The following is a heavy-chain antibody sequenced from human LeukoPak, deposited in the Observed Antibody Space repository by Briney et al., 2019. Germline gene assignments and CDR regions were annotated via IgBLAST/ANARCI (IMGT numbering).Heavy chain of an antibody. V-gene: IGHV4-59*12. CDR1: GGSISSYY. J-gene: IGHJ4*02. CDR3: ARVGIAVAPDY. CDR2: IYYSGST. Sequence: PSETLSLTCTVSGGSISSYYWSWIRQPPGKGLEWIGYIYYSGSTNYNPSLKSRVTISVDTSKNQFSLKLSSVTAADTAVYYCARVGIAVAPDYWGQGTLVTVSS. D-gene: IGHD6-19*01.